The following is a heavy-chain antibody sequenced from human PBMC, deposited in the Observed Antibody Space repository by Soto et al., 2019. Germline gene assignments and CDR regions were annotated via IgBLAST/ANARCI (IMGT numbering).Heavy chain of an antibody. J-gene: IGHJ3*02. CDR1: GFTFSSYW. V-gene: IGHV3-74*01. D-gene: IGHD2-2*01. CDR2: INSDGSST. Sequence: AGGSLRLSCAASGFTFSSYWMHWVRQAPGKGLVWVSRINSDGSSTSYADSVKGRFTISRDNAKNTLYLQMNSLRAEDTAVYYCARDEWYCSSTSCYQTDAFDIWGQGTMVTVSS. CDR3: ARDEWYCSSTSCYQTDAFDI.